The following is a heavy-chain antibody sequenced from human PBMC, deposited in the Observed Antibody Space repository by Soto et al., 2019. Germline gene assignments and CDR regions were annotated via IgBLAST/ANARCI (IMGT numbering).Heavy chain of an antibody. Sequence: PSETLSLTCTVSGGSISSYYWSWIRQPPGKGLVWIGYFYYSGSTNYYPSLKSRVTISVDTSKNLFSLKLSSVTAADTAVYYCARLVYYDILTGYYHFDYWGQGTLVTVSS. J-gene: IGHJ4*02. V-gene: IGHV4-59*08. CDR2: FYYSGST. CDR1: GGSISSYY. D-gene: IGHD3-9*01. CDR3: ARLVYYDILTGYYHFDY.